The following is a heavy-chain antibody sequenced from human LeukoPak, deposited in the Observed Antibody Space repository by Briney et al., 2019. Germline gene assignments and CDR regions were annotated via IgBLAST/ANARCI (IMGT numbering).Heavy chain of an antibody. CDR3: AKDRGYCSGGSCQAFDL. CDR1: GFTFDDYA. Sequence: PGGSLRLSCAASGFTFDDYAMHWVRHAPGKGLEWVSGISWNSGSIGYADSVKGRFTISRDNAKNSLYLQMNSLRAEDMALYYCAKDRGYCSGGSCQAFDLWGRGTLVTVSS. J-gene: IGHJ2*01. D-gene: IGHD2-15*01. V-gene: IGHV3-9*03. CDR2: ISWNSGSI.